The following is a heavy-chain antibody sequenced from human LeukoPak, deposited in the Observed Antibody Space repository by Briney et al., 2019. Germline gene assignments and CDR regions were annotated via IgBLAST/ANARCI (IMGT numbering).Heavy chain of an antibody. CDR1: RFTFDHYA. J-gene: IGHJ5*02. CDR3: AKDPVNWPQGWFDP. Sequence: GRSLRLSCAASRFTFDHYAMHWVRQVPGKGLEWVSSISWDSGKIFYADSVKGRFTISRDNAKNSLYLQMNSLRAEDTALYYCAKDPVNWPQGWFDPWGQGTLVTVSS. CDR2: ISWDSGKI. D-gene: IGHD1-1*01. V-gene: IGHV3-9*01.